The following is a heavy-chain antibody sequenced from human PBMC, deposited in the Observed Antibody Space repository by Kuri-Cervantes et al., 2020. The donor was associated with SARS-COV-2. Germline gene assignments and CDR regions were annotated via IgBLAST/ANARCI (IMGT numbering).Heavy chain of an antibody. D-gene: IGHD3-3*02. J-gene: IGHJ3*02. V-gene: IGHV3-73*01. CDR3: ASIFGVVTEIDAFDI. Sequence: GESLKISCEVSGFLFSASAIHWVRQASGKGLEWVGRVRGKANNYATAYAASVKGRFTISRDDSKNMAYLQMNSLRAEDTAVYYCASIFGVVTEIDAFDIWGQGTMVTVSS. CDR1: GFLFSASA. CDR2: VRGKANNYAT.